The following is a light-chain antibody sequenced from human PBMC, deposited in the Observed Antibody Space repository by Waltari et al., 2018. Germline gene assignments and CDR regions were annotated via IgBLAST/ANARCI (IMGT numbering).Light chain of an antibody. CDR2: DAS. J-gene: IGKJ4*01. CDR3: QQRRNWHTT. V-gene: IGKV3-11*01. Sequence: VLLTQSPATLSLSPGQTATIYCRASESVSKFFAWYQQKPGQSPRLLIYDASTRAPGIPARFSGRGFGTDFTLTITSLEPEDFAVYYCQQRRNWHTTFGGGTRVE. CDR1: ESVSKF.